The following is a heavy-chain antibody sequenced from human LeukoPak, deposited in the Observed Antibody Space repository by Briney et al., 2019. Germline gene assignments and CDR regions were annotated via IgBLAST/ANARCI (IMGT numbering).Heavy chain of an antibody. V-gene: IGHV1-58*02. CDR3: AAGVIVGATGFDY. D-gene: IGHD1-26*01. J-gene: IGHJ4*02. CDR2: IVVGSGNT. CDR1: GFPFTSSA. Sequence: ASVKVSCKASGFPFTSSAMQWVRQARGQRLEWIGWIVVGSGNTNYAQKFQERVTITRDMSTSTAYMELSSLRSEDTAVYYCAAGVIVGATGFDYWGQGTLVTVSS.